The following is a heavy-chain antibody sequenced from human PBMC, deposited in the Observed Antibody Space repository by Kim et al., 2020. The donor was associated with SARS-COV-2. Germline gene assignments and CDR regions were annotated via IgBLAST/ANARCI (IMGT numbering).Heavy chain of an antibody. Sequence: KYAQKLQGRVTITTDTSTSTAYMELRSLGSDDTAVYYCARRGWGSYYFDYWGQVTLLTVSS. J-gene: IGHJ4*02. V-gene: IGHV1-18*01. CDR3: ARRGWGSYYFDY. D-gene: IGHD7-27*01.